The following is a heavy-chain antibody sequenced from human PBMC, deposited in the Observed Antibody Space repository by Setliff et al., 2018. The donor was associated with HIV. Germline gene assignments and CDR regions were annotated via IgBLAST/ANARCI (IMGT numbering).Heavy chain of an antibody. J-gene: IGHJ1*01. V-gene: IGHV1-69*10. CDR1: GGTLSNYA. CDR2: IIPFVNIA. D-gene: IGHD5-18*01. Sequence: GASVKVSCKASGGTLSNYAISWVRQAPGQGLEWVGGIIPFVNIANYAQKFQGRVTMTADKSTSTVYMELRSLRSEDTAVYFCARGWSEDTSMVQVEYFEHWGQGTLVTV. CDR3: ARGWSEDTSMVQVEYFEH.